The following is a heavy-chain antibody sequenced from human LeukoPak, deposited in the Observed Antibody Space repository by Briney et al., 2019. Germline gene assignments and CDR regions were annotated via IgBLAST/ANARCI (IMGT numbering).Heavy chain of an antibody. J-gene: IGHJ4*02. CDR2: INHSGST. V-gene: IGHV4-34*01. CDR3: VRWGDYYQSLFDS. Sequence: PSETLSLTCAVSGGSFSGYYWSWLRQPPGKGLEWIGEINHSGSTNYNPSLKSRGTISVDTSKKQFSLKLSSVTAADTAVYYCVRWGDYYQSLFDSWGQGTLVTVSS. D-gene: IGHD3-3*01. CDR1: GGSFSGYY.